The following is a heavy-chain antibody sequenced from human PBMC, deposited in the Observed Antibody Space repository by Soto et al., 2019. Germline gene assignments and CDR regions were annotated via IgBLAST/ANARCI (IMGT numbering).Heavy chain of an antibody. CDR3: VKGAAGNSAVVPGTLAWGPKTKPLKYYFKY. CDR2: ISSDGMSK. V-gene: IGHV3-30*18. J-gene: IGHJ4*02. D-gene: IGHD3-22*01. Sequence: GGSLRLSCAASGFSFRNSGMHWVRQAPGKGLEWVAAISSDGMSKFYGGSDGTIENYAASVKGRFSISRDTSENTLFLQMNSLGPEDTAIYYCVKGAAGNSAVVPGTLAWGPKTKPLKYYFKYWGQGALGTVSS. CDR1: GFSFRNSG.